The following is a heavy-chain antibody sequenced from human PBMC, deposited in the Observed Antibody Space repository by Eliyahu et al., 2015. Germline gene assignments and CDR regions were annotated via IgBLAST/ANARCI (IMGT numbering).Heavy chain of an antibody. CDR3: ARLSGDYGKNYFDY. J-gene: IGHJ4*02. V-gene: IGHV2-70*04. CDR1: GFSLSTSGMR. CDR2: IDWDDDK. D-gene: IGHD4-17*01. Sequence: QVTLKESGPALVKPTQTLTLTCTFSGFSLSTSGMRVSWIRQPPGKALGWLARIDWDDDKFYSPSLKTRLTISKGTSKNQVVLTMTNMDPVDTATYYCARLSGDYGKNYFDYWGQGTLVTVSS.